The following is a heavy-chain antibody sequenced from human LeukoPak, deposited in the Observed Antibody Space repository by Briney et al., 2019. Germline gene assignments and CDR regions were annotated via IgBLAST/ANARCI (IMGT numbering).Heavy chain of an antibody. CDR1: GGSISSSSYY. V-gene: IGHV4-39*07. CDR3: AREGSQYYFDY. CDR2: IYYSGST. Sequence: PSETLSLTCTASGGSISSSSYYWGWIRQPPGKGQEWIGSIYYSGSTYYNPYLKSRVTISVDTSKNQFSLKLSSVTAADTAVYYCAREGSQYYFDYWGQGTLVTVSS. J-gene: IGHJ4*02.